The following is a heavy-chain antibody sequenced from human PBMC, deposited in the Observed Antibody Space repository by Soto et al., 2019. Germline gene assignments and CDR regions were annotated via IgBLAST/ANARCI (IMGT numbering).Heavy chain of an antibody. Sequence: GESLKISCKGSGYSFTSYWIGWVRQMPGKGLEWMGIIYPGDSDTRYSPSFQGQVTISADKSTSTAYLQWSSLKASDTALYYCAAQGVAVYYDSSGEPPRHHAFDIWGQGTMVTVSS. V-gene: IGHV5-51*01. CDR1: GYSFTSYW. D-gene: IGHD3-22*01. CDR2: IYPGDSDT. J-gene: IGHJ3*02. CDR3: AAQGVAVYYDSSGEPPRHHAFDI.